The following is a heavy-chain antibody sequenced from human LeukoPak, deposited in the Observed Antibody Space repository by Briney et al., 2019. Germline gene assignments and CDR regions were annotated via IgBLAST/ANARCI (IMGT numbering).Heavy chain of an antibody. V-gene: IGHV4-39*07. CDR1: GGSISSSSYY. CDR2: INHSGST. CDR3: ARGPYCSSTSCLFDY. Sequence: SETLSLTCTVSGGSISSSSYYWGWIRQPPGKGLEWIGEINHSGSTNYNPSLKSRVTISVDTSKNQFSLKLSSVTAADTAVYYCARGPYCSSTSCLFDYWGQGTLVTVSS. D-gene: IGHD2-2*01. J-gene: IGHJ4*02.